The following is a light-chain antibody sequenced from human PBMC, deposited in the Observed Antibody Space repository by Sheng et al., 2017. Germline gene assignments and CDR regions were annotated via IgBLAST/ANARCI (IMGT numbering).Light chain of an antibody. Sequence: QLTQSPSSLSASVGDRVILTCRANQGISTYLAWYQQKPGKAPKLLIYAASTLQSGVPSRFSGSGSGTDFTLTISSLQPEDFATYYCQQVTIYPYTFGQGTKLEI. J-gene: IGKJ2*01. CDR2: AAS. V-gene: IGKV1-9*01. CDR1: QGISTY. CDR3: QQVTIYPYT.